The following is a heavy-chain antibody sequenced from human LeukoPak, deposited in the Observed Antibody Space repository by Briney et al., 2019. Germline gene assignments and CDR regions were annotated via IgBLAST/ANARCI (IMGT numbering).Heavy chain of an antibody. CDR3: ARGGAYSYGYIDY. CDR1: GFTFSSYW. Sequence: GGSLRLSCAASGFTFSSYWMHWVRQAPGKGLVWVSRINSDGSSTSYADSVKGRFTISRDNAKNTLYLQMNSLRAEDTAVYYCARGGAYSYGYIDYWGQGTLVTVSS. D-gene: IGHD5-18*01. V-gene: IGHV3-74*01. J-gene: IGHJ4*02. CDR2: INSDGSST.